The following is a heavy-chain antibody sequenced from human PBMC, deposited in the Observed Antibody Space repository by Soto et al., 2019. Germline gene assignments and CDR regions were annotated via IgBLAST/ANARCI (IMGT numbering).Heavy chain of an antibody. J-gene: IGHJ4*02. V-gene: IGHV1-69*08. Sequence: QVQLVQSGAEVKKPGSSVKISCQASGGTFSTSTISWVRQATGQGLEWMGRTIPIVDRAIYAQNFLGRVTMTADKSTTTVYMEMFSLRSDDTAVYYCSRAVAGTSILDSWGQGTLVTVSS. CDR1: GGTFSTST. CDR2: TIPIVDRA. CDR3: SRAVAGTSILDS. D-gene: IGHD6-19*01.